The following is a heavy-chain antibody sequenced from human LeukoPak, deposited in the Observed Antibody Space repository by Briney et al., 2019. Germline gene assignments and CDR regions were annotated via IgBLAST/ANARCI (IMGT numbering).Heavy chain of an antibody. J-gene: IGHJ4*02. D-gene: IGHD1-14*01. CDR1: GGSISSYY. CDR2: IFYSGTT. V-gene: IGHV4-59*01. Sequence: PSETLSLTCTVSGGSISSYYWSWIRQPPRKGLEWIGYIFYSGTTNYNPSLKSRITMSVDTSKNQFPLKLSSVTAADTAVYYCARGAGSPFDYWGQGTLVTVSS. CDR3: ARGAGSPFDY.